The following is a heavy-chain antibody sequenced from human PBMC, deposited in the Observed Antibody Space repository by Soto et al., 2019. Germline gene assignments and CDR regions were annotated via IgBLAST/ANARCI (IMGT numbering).Heavy chain of an antibody. CDR3: ARDGSRRYYDSSGYYPGH. D-gene: IGHD3-22*01. Sequence: HPGGSLRLSCAASGFTFSSYGMHWVRQAPGKGLEWVAVIWYDGSNRYYADSVKGRFTISRDNSKNTLYLQMNSLRAEDTAVYYCARDGSRRYYDSSGYYPGHWGQGTLVTVSS. J-gene: IGHJ4*02. CDR1: GFTFSSYG. CDR2: IWYDGSNR. V-gene: IGHV3-33*01.